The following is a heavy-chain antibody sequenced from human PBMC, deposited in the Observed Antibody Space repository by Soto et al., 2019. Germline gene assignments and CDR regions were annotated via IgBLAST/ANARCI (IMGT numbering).Heavy chain of an antibody. J-gene: IGHJ6*02. V-gene: IGHV1-18*01. CDR3: ARDEYGDYEPDYYYYYGMDV. CDR1: GYTFNSYG. Sequence: ASVKVSCKASGYTFNSYGISWVRQAPVQGLEWMGWISAYNDNTNYAQKLQGRATMTTDTSTSTAYMDLRSLRSDDTAVDYVARDEYGDYEPDYYYYYGMDVWGQGTTVTVP. CDR2: ISAYNDNT. D-gene: IGHD4-17*01.